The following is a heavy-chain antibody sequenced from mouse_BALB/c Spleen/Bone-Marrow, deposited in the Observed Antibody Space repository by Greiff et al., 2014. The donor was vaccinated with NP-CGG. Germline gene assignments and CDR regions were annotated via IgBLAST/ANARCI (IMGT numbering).Heavy chain of an antibody. J-gene: IGHJ3*01. D-gene: IGHD2-1*01. CDR2: IHPSDSET. CDR1: GYSFTTYW. CDR3: AREKGYYGISWFAY. Sequence: QVQLQQSGTEVVRPGASVKLSCKASGYSFTTYWMNWVKQRPGQGLEWIGMIHPSDSETRLNQKFKDKATLTVDKSSSTACMQLNSPTSEDSAVYYCAREKGYYGISWFAYWGQGTLVTVSA. V-gene: IGHV1-61*01.